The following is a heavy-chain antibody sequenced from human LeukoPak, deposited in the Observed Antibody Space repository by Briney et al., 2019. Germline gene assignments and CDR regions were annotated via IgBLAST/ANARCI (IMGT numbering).Heavy chain of an antibody. J-gene: IGHJ4*02. CDR2: IYYSGST. Sequence: SETLSLTCTVSGGSISSYYWSWIRQPPGKGLEWIGYIYYSGSTNYSPSLKSRVTISLDTSKNQFSLRLSSVTAADTAVYYCARGGGPPSNFDYWGQGTLVTVSS. V-gene: IGHV4-59*01. D-gene: IGHD3-16*01. CDR3: ARGGGPPSNFDY. CDR1: GGSISSYY.